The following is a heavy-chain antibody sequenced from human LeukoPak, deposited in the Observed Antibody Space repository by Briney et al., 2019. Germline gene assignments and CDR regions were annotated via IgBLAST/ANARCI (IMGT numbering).Heavy chain of an antibody. Sequence: SETLSLTCTVSGVSISSSNAYWGWIRQPPGKGLEWIGSIYYTGNTYYNASLKSRVTISIDTYKNQISLRLTSVTATDTAMYYCARQTGSGLFTLPGGQGTLVTVSS. CDR2: IYYTGNT. CDR1: GVSISSSNAY. CDR3: ARQTGSGLFTLP. J-gene: IGHJ4*02. V-gene: IGHV4-39*01. D-gene: IGHD3-10*01.